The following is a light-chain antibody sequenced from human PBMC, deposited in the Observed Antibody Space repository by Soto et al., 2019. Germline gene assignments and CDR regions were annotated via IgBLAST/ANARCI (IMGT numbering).Light chain of an antibody. CDR1: QSVTNSF. CDR3: QQYVSSPWA. Sequence: EIVLAQSPGTLSLSPGERATLSCRASQSVTNSFLAWYQQKPGQAPRLLIYGASRRATGIPDRFTGSGSGTDFTLTSSRLEHEDFAVYYCQQYVSSPWAFGQGTKVEI. V-gene: IGKV3-20*01. CDR2: GAS. J-gene: IGKJ1*01.